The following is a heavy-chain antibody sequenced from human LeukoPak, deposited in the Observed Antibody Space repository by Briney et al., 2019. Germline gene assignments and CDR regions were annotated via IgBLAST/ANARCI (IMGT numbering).Heavy chain of an antibody. D-gene: IGHD1-26*01. V-gene: IGHV1-18*01. J-gene: IGHJ4*02. CDR2: ISAYNGNT. Sequence: ASVKVSCKASGYTFTSYDINWVRQATGQGLEWMGWISAYNGNTNYAQKLQGRVTMTTDTSTSTAYMELRSLRSDDTAVYYCASRGRVGATIMGFDYWGQGTLVTVSS. CDR1: GYTFTSYD. CDR3: ASRGRVGATIMGFDY.